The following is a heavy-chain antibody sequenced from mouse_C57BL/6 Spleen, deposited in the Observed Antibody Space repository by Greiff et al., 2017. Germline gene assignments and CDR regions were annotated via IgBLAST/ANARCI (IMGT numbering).Heavy chain of an antibody. V-gene: IGHV5-4*01. CDR3: ARDQAGGYAMDY. Sequence: EVQLQQSGGGLVKPGGSLKLSCAASGFTFSSYAMSWVRQTPEKRLEWVATISDGGSYNYDPDNVKGRFTISRDNAKNNLYLQMSHLKSEDTARYYCARDQAGGYAMDYWGQGTSVTVSS. CDR2: ISDGGSYN. CDR1: GFTFSSYA. D-gene: IGHD3-2*02. J-gene: IGHJ4*01.